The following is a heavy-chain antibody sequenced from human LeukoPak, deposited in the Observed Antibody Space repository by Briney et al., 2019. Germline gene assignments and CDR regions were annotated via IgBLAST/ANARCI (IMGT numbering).Heavy chain of an antibody. V-gene: IGHV4-61*02. CDR3: ARDTVTTSLYAFDI. Sequence: SETLSLTCTVSGGSMSSGSYYWSWIRQPAGKGLEWIGRIYTSGSTNYNPSLKSRVTISADTSKNQFSLKLSSVTAADTAVYYCARDTVTTSLYAFDIWGQGTMVTVSS. CDR2: IYTSGST. J-gene: IGHJ3*02. D-gene: IGHD4-17*01. CDR1: GGSMSSGSYY.